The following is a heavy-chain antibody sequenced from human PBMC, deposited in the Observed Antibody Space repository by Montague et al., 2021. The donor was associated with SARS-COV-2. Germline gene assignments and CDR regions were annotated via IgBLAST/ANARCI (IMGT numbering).Heavy chain of an antibody. CDR1: GGSISSGSYY. V-gene: IGHV4-61*02. CDR3: ARGGADFGDYGWLDP. D-gene: IGHD4-17*01. J-gene: IGHJ5*02. CDR2: IYTSGTT. Sequence: TLSLTCTVSGGSISSGSYYWSWIRQPAGKGLEWIGRIYTSGTTDYSFSLKSRVTISVDNSKNQLSLRLTSITAADAAVYFCARGGADFGDYGWLDPWGQGILVTVS.